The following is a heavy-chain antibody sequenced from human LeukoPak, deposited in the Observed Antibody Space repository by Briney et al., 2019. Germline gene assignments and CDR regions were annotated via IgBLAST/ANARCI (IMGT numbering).Heavy chain of an antibody. CDR2: IYYNGGT. CDR3: VTYYFDSSGPKKNY. Sequence: SETLSLTCIASGGSISSSSHYWGWIRQPPGKGLEWMGSIYYNGGTFYNPSLKSRLTISVDTSKNQFSLKLSSVTAADTAVYYCVTYYFDSSGPKKNYWGQGTLVTVSS. V-gene: IGHV4-39*01. D-gene: IGHD3-22*01. CDR1: GGSISSSSHY. J-gene: IGHJ4*02.